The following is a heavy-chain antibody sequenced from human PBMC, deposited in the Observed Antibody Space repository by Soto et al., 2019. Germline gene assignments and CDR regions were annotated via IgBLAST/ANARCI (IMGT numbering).Heavy chain of an antibody. CDR3: ASLYGDYVSY. Sequence: SETLSLTCTVSGGSISSSSYYWGWIRQPPGKGLEWIGSIYYSGSTYYNPSLKSRVTISVDTSKNQFSLKLSSVTAADTAVYYCASLYGDYVSYWGQGTLVTVS. J-gene: IGHJ4*02. D-gene: IGHD4-17*01. V-gene: IGHV4-39*01. CDR2: IYYSGST. CDR1: GGSISSSSYY.